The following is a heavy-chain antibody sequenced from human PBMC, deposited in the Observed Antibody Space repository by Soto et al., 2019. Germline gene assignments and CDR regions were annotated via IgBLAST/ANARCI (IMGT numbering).Heavy chain of an antibody. CDR2: IITLFGTT. J-gene: IGHJ6*02. D-gene: IGHD3-10*01. Sequence: QVQVVQSGVEVRRPGSSVKVSCKASGDTFKNGVISWVRQAPGQGLEWMGGIITLFGTTDFAQRFQGRLTITTDESTTTAYMDLSRLRSEDTATYYCAAELGFGKLSVVWGQGITVIVSS. CDR1: GDTFKNGV. V-gene: IGHV1-69*01. CDR3: AAELGFGKLSVV.